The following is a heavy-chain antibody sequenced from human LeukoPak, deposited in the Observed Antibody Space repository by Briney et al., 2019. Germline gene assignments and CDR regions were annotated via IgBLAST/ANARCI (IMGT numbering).Heavy chain of an antibody. V-gene: IGHV4-34*01. CDR3: AREIPAVRLTYYFYYYMDV. J-gene: IGHJ6*03. Sequence: PSETLSLTCAVYGGSFSDYYWSWIRQPPGKGLEWIGEINHSRSTNYNPSLKSRVTISVDTSKSQFSLKLSSVTAADTAVYYCAREIPAVRLTYYFYYYMDVWGKGTTVTVSS. CDR2: INHSRST. CDR1: GGSFSDYY. D-gene: IGHD2-2*01.